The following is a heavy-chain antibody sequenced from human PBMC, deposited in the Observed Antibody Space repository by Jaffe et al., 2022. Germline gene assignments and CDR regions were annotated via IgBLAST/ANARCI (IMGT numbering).Heavy chain of an antibody. Sequence: EVHLLESGGGLVQPGGSLRLSCAASGFTFSIYAMSWVRQAPGKGLECVSTVGGSDATTSYADSVKGRFTISRDNSKNALYLQMNNLRAEDTAVYYCVPRSDLAFETWGQGTMVTVSS. V-gene: IGHV3-23*01. CDR2: VGGSDATT. J-gene: IGHJ3*02. CDR3: VPRSDLAFET. CDR1: GFTFSIYA.